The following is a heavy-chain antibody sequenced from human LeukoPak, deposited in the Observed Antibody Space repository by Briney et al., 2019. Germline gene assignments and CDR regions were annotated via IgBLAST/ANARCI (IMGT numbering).Heavy chain of an antibody. Sequence: PGGSLRLSCAASGFAFSSYAMHWVRQAPGKGLEWVALISNDGRNKYHADSVKGRFTISRDNSKNTVYLQMNSLRAEDTAVYYCAKICNDAGMDVWGQGTTVTVSS. V-gene: IGHV3-30-3*02. CDR2: ISNDGRNK. CDR3: AKICNDAGMDV. CDR1: GFAFSSYA. D-gene: IGHD3-16*01. J-gene: IGHJ6*02.